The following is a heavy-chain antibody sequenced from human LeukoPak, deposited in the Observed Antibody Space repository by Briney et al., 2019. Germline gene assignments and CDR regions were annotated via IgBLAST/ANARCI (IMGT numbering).Heavy chain of an antibody. D-gene: IGHD6-13*01. CDR2: IKQDGSEK. Sequence: GGSLRLSCAASGVTFTDYWMSRVRQAPRKGLEWVANIKQDGSEKYYVNSVKGRFTISRDNAKNSLYLQVNSLRAEDTAVYYCARAYSSSWFDAFDLWGQGTMVTVSS. CDR3: ARAYSSSWFDAFDL. V-gene: IGHV3-7*01. J-gene: IGHJ3*01. CDR1: GVTFTDYW.